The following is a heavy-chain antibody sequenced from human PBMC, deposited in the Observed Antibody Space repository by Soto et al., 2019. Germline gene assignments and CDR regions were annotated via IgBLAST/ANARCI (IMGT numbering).Heavy chain of an antibody. Sequence: SETLSLTCTVSGGSISSGGYYWSWIRQHPGKGLEWIGYIYYSGSTYYNPSLKSRVTISVDTSKNQFSLKLSSVTAADTAVYYCARGSSDSSGYYYVSSVFAFDIWGQGTMVTVSS. CDR3: ARGSSDSSGYYYVSSVFAFDI. D-gene: IGHD3-22*01. CDR2: IYYSGST. V-gene: IGHV4-31*03. CDR1: GGSISSGGYY. J-gene: IGHJ3*02.